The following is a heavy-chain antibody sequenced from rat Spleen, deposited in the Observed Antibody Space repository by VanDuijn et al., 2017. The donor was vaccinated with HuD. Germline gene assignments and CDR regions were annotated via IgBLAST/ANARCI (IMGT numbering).Heavy chain of an antibody. J-gene: IGHJ2*01. Sequence: QVQLKESGPGLVQPSQTLSLTCTVSGFSLTSYGVSWVRQPPGKGLEWIAAISSGGFTYYNLVLKSRLSISRDTSKSQVFLEMNSLQTEDTATYYCARDPYEGWFDYWGQGVMVTVSS. V-gene: IGHV2-6*01. CDR3: ARDPYEGWFDY. CDR1: GFSLTSYG. CDR2: ISSGGFT. D-gene: IGHD1-11*01.